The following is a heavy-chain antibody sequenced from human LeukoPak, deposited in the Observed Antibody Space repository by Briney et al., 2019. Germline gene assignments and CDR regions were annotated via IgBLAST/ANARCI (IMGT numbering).Heavy chain of an antibody. J-gene: IGHJ6*03. CDR3: ASLYYDILTGYRAYYMDV. V-gene: IGHV1-69*15. D-gene: IGHD3-9*01. Sequence: SVKVSCKASGGTFSSYAISWVRQAPGQGLEWMGRIIPIFGTANYAQKFQGRVTITSDESTSTAYMELSSLRSEDTAVYYCASLYYDILTGYRAYYMDVWGKGTTVTVSS. CDR1: GGTFSSYA. CDR2: IIPIFGTA.